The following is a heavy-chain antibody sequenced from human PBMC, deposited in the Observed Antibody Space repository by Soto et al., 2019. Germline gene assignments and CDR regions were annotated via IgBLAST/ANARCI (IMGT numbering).Heavy chain of an antibody. J-gene: IGHJ6*03. D-gene: IGHD3-3*01. CDR1: GYTFTSYD. V-gene: IGHV1-8*01. CDR2: MNPNSGNT. Sequence: GASVKASCKASGYTFTSYDINWVRQATGQGLEWMGWMNPNSGNTGYAQKFQGRVTMTRNTSISTAYMELSSLRSEDTAVYYCARGLRFLEWLSPYYYYMDVWGKGTTVTVSS. CDR3: ARGLRFLEWLSPYYYYMDV.